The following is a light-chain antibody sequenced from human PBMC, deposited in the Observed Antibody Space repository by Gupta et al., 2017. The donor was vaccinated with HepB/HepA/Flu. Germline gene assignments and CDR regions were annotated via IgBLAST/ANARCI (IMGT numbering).Light chain of an antibody. CDR1: QSISSW. CDR3: QQYNCYPVT. J-gene: IGKJ2*01. Sequence: DIQLTQSPSTLSASVGDRVTITCRASQSISSWLAWYQQKSGKAPKLLIYKASSLESGVPSRFSGSGSGTEFTLTISSLQPDDFATYYCQQYNCYPVTFGQGTKLEIK. CDR2: KAS. V-gene: IGKV1-5*03.